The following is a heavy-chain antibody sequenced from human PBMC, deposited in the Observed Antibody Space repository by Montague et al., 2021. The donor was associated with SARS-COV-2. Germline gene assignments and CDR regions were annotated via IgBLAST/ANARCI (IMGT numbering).Heavy chain of an antibody. J-gene: IGHJ4*02. CDR3: ARVRTEQWLALSFDY. Sequence: PALMKPTQTLTLTCTFSGFSLRTSGMCVSWIRQPPGKALEWLALIDRDDDKYYSTSLETRLNISKDTSKNQVVLTMTNMDPVDTATYYCARVRTEQWLALSFDYWGQGTLVTVSS. D-gene: IGHD6-19*01. CDR1: GFSLRTSGMC. V-gene: IGHV2-70*01. CDR2: IDRDDDK.